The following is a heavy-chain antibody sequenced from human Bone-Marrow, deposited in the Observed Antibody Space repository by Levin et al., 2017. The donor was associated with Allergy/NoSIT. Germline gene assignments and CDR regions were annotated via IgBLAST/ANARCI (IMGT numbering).Heavy chain of an antibody. CDR1: GFTFSSYS. Sequence: GGSLRLSCAASGFTFSSYSMNWVRQAPGQWLDWISYISSSSATIYYADSVNGRFTISRDNAKNSLYLQMNSLRAGDTAIYYCATDRSYLDYWGQGTLVTVSS. J-gene: IGHJ4*02. CDR3: ATDRSYLDY. V-gene: IGHV3-48*01. CDR2: ISSSSATI.